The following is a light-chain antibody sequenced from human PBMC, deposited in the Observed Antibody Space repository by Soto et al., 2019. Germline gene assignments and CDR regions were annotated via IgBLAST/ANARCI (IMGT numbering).Light chain of an antibody. J-gene: IGKJ5*01. Sequence: EIVLTQSPATLSLSPGDRATLSCRASQSVSKCLAWYQQKPGQAPRLLIYDVSSRAPGIPARFSGSGSGTDFTLTISSLELEDFVVYYCQQCTNWPPITFGQGTQLEI. CDR3: QQCTNWPPIT. CDR1: QSVSKC. CDR2: DVS. V-gene: IGKV3-11*01.